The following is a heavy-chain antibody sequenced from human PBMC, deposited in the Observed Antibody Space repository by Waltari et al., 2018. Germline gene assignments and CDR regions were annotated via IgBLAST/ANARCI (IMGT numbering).Heavy chain of an antibody. CDR3: TRVLRYFDWSTKDY. D-gene: IGHD3-9*01. CDR2: IRIKAYGETT. V-gene: IGHV3-49*04. Sequence: EVLLVESGGGMVQPGRSLTLSCAAYNFDFGIYVMRWVRQAPGKGLEWVGFIRIKAYGETTEYAASVKGRFIISRDDSRSIAYLQMNSLKTEDTAVYYCTRVLRYFDWSTKDYWGQGTLVTVSS. CDR1: NFDFGIYV. J-gene: IGHJ4*02.